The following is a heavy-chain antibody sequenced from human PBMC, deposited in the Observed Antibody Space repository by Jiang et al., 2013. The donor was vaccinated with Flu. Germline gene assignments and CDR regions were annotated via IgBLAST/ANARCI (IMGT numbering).Heavy chain of an antibody. J-gene: IGHJ5*02. CDR1: GGSISSSSYY. Sequence: TLSLTCTVSGGSISSSSYYWGWIRQPPGKGLEWIGSIYYSGSTYYNPSLKSRVTISVDTSKNQFSLKLSSVTAADTAVYYCAVRIAAAGNWFDPWGQGTLVTVSS. D-gene: IGHD6-13*01. CDR2: IYYSGST. CDR3: AVRIAAAGNWFDP. V-gene: IGHV4-39*01.